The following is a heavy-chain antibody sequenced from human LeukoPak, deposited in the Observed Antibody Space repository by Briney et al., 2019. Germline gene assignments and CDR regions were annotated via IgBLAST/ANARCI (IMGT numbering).Heavy chain of an antibody. Sequence: GSLRLSCAASGFTFSSYAMSWVRQAPGKGLEWVSGISGDGGSTYYADSVKGRFTISRDNSKNTLYLQMNSLRAEDTAVYYCARVISYGWFDPWGQGTLVTVSA. D-gene: IGHD3-16*01. CDR2: ISGDGGST. J-gene: IGHJ5*02. CDR3: ARVISYGWFDP. CDR1: GFTFSSYA. V-gene: IGHV3-23*01.